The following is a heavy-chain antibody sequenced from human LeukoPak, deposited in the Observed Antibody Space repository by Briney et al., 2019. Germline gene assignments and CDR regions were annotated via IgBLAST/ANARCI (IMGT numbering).Heavy chain of an antibody. CDR2: ISYSAIT. CDR1: GGSISSYY. Sequence: PSETLSLTCTVSGGSISSYYWSWIRQPPGKGLEWIGYISYSAITNYNPALKSRVTISIDTSKNQFSLKLSSVTAADTAVYYCARDRYDILTGYYFDYWGQGTLVTVSS. CDR3: ARDRYDILTGYYFDY. V-gene: IGHV4-59*12. J-gene: IGHJ4*02. D-gene: IGHD3-9*01.